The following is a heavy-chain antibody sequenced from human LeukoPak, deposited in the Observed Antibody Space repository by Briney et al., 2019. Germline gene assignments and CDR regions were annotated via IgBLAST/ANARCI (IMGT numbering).Heavy chain of an antibody. J-gene: IGHJ5*02. D-gene: IGHD3-3*01. Sequence: ASVKVSCKVSGYTLTELSMHWVRQAPGKGLEWMGGFDPEDGETIYAQKFQGRVTMTEDTPTDTAYMELSNVRSVDTAVYYCATVLRFSYNWFDPWGQGTLVTVSS. V-gene: IGHV1-24*01. CDR3: ATVLRFSYNWFDP. CDR2: FDPEDGET. CDR1: GYTLTELS.